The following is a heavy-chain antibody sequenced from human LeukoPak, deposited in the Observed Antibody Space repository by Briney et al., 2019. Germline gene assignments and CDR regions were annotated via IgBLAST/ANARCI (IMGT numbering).Heavy chain of an antibody. V-gene: IGHV1-24*01. CDR2: FDPEDGET. CDR3: AVGLLGLRSEEFSIVSYHFDY. CDR1: GYTFTGYY. D-gene: IGHD3-16*02. J-gene: IGHJ4*02. Sequence: ASVKVSCKASGYTFTGYYMHWVRQAPGKGLEWMGGFDPEDGETIYAQKFQGRVTMTEDTSTDTAYIELSSLRSEDTAVYYCAVGLLGLRSEEFSIVSYHFDYWGQGTLVTVSS.